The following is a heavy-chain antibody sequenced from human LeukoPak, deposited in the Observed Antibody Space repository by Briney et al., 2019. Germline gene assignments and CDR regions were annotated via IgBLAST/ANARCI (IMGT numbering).Heavy chain of an antibody. CDR2: IFYTGSP. V-gene: IGHV4-59*12. D-gene: IGHD6-13*01. Sequence: PSETLSLTCGVSGASMRSYYWSWLRRSPGKGLEWIGFIFYTGSPNYNPSLKSRVTISVDTSKNQFSLRLSSVTAADTAVYYCARTPSIAAAGIFDNWGQGTLVTVSS. CDR3: ARTPSIAAAGIFDN. CDR1: GASMRSYY. J-gene: IGHJ4*02.